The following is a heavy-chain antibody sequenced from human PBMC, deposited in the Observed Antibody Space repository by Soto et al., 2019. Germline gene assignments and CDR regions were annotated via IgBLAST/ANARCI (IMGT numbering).Heavy chain of an antibody. CDR3: ASPSMTYSSGPFDS. D-gene: IGHD6-19*01. V-gene: IGHV3-74*01. CDR2: INSDGSST. J-gene: IGHJ3*02. CDR1: GFTLSSYW. Sequence: GGSLRLSCAASGFTLSSYWMHLVRQAPGKGLVWVSRINSDGSSTSYADSVKGRFTISRDNAKNTLYLQMNSLRAEDTAVYYCASPSMTYSSGPFDSWGQGTMVTVSS.